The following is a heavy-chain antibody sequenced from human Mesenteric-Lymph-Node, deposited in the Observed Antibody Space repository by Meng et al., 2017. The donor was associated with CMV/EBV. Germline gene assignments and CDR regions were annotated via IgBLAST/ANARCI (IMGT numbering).Heavy chain of an antibody. J-gene: IGHJ4*02. CDR2: ISGSGRTI. CDR3: AKDLADPNCSSTSCYSLDY. D-gene: IGHD2-2*02. V-gene: IGHV3-48*03. CDR1: GFTFSNYE. Sequence: GGSLRLSCAASGFTFSNYEMNWVRQAPGKGLEWLSYISGSGRTIYYADSVRGRFTISRDNAKNSLYLQMNSLRTKDTALYYCAKDLADPNCSSTSCYSLDYWGQGTLVTVSS.